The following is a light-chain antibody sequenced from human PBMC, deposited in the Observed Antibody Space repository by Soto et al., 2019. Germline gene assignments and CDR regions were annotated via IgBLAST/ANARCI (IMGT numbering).Light chain of an antibody. CDR1: QSISSSY. CDR3: QPYGSSPIFT. Sequence: EIVLTQSPGTLSLSPGERATLSCRASQSISSSYLAWYQQKPGQAPRLLIYGASSRATDIPDRFSGSGSGTDFTLTISRLEPEDFAVYHCQPYGSSPIFTFGPGTKVDI. CDR2: GAS. V-gene: IGKV3-20*01. J-gene: IGKJ3*01.